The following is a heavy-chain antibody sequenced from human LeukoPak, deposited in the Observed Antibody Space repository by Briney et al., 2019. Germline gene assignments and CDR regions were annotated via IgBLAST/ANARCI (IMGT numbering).Heavy chain of an antibody. V-gene: IGHV3-30*02. CDR2: IGSDGDKK. CDR3: AKDGYCSGGACYAWHFDS. CDR1: GFSFSHFG. J-gene: IGHJ4*02. Sequence: GSLRLSCAASGFSFSHFGMHWVRQAPGKGLEWVAFIGSDGDKKYFADSLKGRLTISRDNSKNMLFLQVSSLRTEDTAVYYCAKDGYCSGGACYAWHFDSWGLGTLVTVSS. D-gene: IGHD2-15*01.